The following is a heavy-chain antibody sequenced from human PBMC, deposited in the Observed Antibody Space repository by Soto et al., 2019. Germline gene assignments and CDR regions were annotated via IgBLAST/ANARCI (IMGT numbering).Heavy chain of an antibody. J-gene: IGHJ4*02. V-gene: IGHV5-10-1*01. CDR3: ARHGANYDFWSGRYY. CDR1: GYGFTDYW. Sequence: PGESLKISCKASGYGFTDYWISWVRQLPGKGLEWMGRIDPSDSNTNYSPAFEGHVTISGDKSINTAYLQWSSLKASDTAMYYCARHGANYDFWSGRYYWGQG. CDR2: IDPSDSNT. D-gene: IGHD3-3*01.